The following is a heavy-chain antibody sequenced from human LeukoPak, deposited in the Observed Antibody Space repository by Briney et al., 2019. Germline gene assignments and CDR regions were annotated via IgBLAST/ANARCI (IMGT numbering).Heavy chain of an antibody. Sequence: SETLSLTCTVSGGSISSSSYYWGWIRQPPGKGLEWIGSIYYSGSTYYNPSLKSRVTISVDTSKNQFSLKLSSVTAADTAVYYCARDGIAAAPGDYWGQGTLVTVSS. J-gene: IGHJ4*02. CDR2: IYYSGST. CDR1: GGSISSSSYY. V-gene: IGHV4-39*02. CDR3: ARDGIAAAPGDY. D-gene: IGHD6-13*01.